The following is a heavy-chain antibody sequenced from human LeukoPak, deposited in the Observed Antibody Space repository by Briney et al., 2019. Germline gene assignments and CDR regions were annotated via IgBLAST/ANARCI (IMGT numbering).Heavy chain of an antibody. CDR3: ARRDYGGTSAAFDI. Sequence: GESLKISCKGSGYNFTTYWVAWVRHMPGKGPEWMGIIFPGDSDTRYRPSFQGQVTISADKSISTAYLQWSSLKASDTAMYYCARRDYGGTSAAFDIWGQGTMVTVSS. D-gene: IGHD4-23*01. V-gene: IGHV5-51*01. CDR1: GYNFTTYW. CDR2: IFPGDSDT. J-gene: IGHJ3*02.